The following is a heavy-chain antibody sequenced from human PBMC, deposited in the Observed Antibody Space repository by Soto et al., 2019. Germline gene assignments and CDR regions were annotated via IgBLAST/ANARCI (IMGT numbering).Heavy chain of an antibody. CDR3: AKVRISRDYGHYFVL. J-gene: IGHJ4*02. D-gene: IGHD4-17*01. CDR2: ISGSGGST. V-gene: IGHV3-23*01. CDR1: GLTFSSYA. Sequence: GGSLRLSCAASGLTFSSYAMSWVRQAPGKGLEWVSAISGSGGSTYYADSVKGRFTISRDNSKNTLYLQMNSLRAEDTAVYYCAKVRISRDYGHYFVLWGQGTLVTVSS.